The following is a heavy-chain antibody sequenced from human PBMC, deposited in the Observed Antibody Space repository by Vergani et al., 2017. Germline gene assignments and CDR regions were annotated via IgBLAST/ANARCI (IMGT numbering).Heavy chain of an antibody. J-gene: IGHJ4*02. CDR3: TKVVRITIFGLVAPPDY. Sequence: EVQLLESGGGLVQPGGSLRLSCAASGFTFSSYAMTWVRQAPGKGLEWVSSISGSGSSTEYADSVKGRFTISRDNSKNTLYLELNSLRAEDTAVYYCTKVVRITIFGLVAPPDYWGQGALVTVSS. CDR1: GFTFSSYA. V-gene: IGHV3-23*01. CDR2: ISGSGSST. D-gene: IGHD3-3*01.